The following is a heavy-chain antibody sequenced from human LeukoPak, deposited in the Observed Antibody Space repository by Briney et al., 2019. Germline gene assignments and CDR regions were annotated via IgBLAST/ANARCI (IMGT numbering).Heavy chain of an antibody. V-gene: IGHV1-69*04. CDR2: IIPILHIA. J-gene: IGHJ4*02. CDR3: ARTDESGYSGYEY. Sequence: ASVTVSCKASGGTFSSYAISWVRQAPGQGLELMGRIIPILHIANYAQKFQGRVTITADKAPSTAYMDLSSLRSEDTAVYYCARTDESGYSGYEYWGEGTLVTVSS. CDR1: GGTFSSYA. D-gene: IGHD5-12*01.